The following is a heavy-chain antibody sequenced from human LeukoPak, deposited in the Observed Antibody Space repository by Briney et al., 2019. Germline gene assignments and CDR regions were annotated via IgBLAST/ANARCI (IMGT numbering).Heavy chain of an antibody. V-gene: IGHV1-2*02. CDR3: ARGHKTNYYGNSFDP. D-gene: IGHD3-10*01. CDR1: GYKFNGYY. J-gene: IGHJ5*02. Sequence: ASVNISCKTSGYKFNGYYLHWVRQAPGQGLEWMGWIKPSSSFTDSAERFKDRVTMTSDTSITTAYMELNSLRSDDTAVYYCARGHKTNYYGNSFDPWGQGTLVTVSS. CDR2: IKPSSSFT.